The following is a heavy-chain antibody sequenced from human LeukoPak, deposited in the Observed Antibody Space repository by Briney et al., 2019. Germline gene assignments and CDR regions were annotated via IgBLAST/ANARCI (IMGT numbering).Heavy chain of an antibody. D-gene: IGHD2-21*02. CDR1: GGSFSGYY. Sequence: SETLSLTCAVYGGSFSGYYWSWIRQPPGKGLEWIGEINRSGGANYNPSLKSRVTISVDTSKNQFSLKMSSVTAADTAVYCCARGDTYCGGDCYAPNYWAKETLVTVSP. CDR3: ARGDTYCGGDCYAPNY. J-gene: IGHJ4*02. V-gene: IGHV4-34*01. CDR2: INRSGGA.